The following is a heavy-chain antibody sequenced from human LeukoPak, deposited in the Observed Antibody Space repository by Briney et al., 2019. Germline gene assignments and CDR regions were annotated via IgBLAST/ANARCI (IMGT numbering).Heavy chain of an antibody. CDR1: GDSVSSNSAA. CDR2: TYYRSKWYN. J-gene: IGHJ2*01. Sequence: SQTLSLTCAISGDSVSSNSAAWNWIRQSPSRGLVWLGRTYYRSKWYNDYAVSVKSRITINPDTAKNQFSLQLNSVTAADTAVYYCARLRLPLSVTTPRINWYFDLWGRGTLVTVSS. CDR3: ARLRLPLSVTTPRINWYFDL. D-gene: IGHD4-17*01. V-gene: IGHV6-1*01.